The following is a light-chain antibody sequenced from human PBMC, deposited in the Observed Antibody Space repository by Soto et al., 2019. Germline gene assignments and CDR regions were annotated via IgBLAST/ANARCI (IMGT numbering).Light chain of an antibody. CDR3: QQYNAWPLT. Sequence: EIVMTQSPATLSVSPGERVTLSCRASQSVNSNLAWYQQKPGQTPKLLIYVASTRATGIPARFSGSGSGTEFTLTISSLQSEDFAIHYCQQYNAWPLTFGGGTKVEFK. CDR2: VAS. J-gene: IGKJ4*01. CDR1: QSVNSN. V-gene: IGKV3-15*01.